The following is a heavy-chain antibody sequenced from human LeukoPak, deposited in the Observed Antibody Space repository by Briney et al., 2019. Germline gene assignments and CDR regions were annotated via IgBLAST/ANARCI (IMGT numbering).Heavy chain of an antibody. J-gene: IGHJ4*02. V-gene: IGHV3-7*01. Sequence: GGSLRLSCSASGFTLSNYWMGWVRHAPGKGLEWVANIKQDGSEKYYVDSVTGRFTISRDNAHNSPYLQMNSLRAEDTAVYYCERWATSFDLWGQGTLVTVSS. D-gene: IGHD6-6*01. CDR2: IKQDGSEK. CDR1: GFTLSNYW. CDR3: ERWATSFDL.